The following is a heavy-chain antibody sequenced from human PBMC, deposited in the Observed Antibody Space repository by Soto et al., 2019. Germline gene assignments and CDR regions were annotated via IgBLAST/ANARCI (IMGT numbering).Heavy chain of an antibody. J-gene: IGHJ4*02. Sequence: PRLSCAASGFTFDDYALHWVRQAPGKGLEWVSGIRWNSGSIGYADSVKGRFTISRDNAKNSLYLQMNSLRAEDTALYYGAKDTVCVLVAAAGFDYWGQGTLVTVAS. CDR2: IRWNSGSI. CDR3: AKDTVCVLVAAAGFDY. CDR1: GFTFDDYA. V-gene: IGHV3-9*01. D-gene: IGHD2-2*01.